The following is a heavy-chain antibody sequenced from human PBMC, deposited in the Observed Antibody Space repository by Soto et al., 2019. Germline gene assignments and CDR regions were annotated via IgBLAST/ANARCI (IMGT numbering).Heavy chain of an antibody. J-gene: IGHJ4*02. D-gene: IGHD6-13*01. CDR2: IKQDGSDK. V-gene: IGHV3-7*05. Sequence: EVQLVESGGGLVQPGGSLRLSCAASGFTFSSYWMSWVRQAPGKGLEWVANIKQDGSDKYYVDSVKGRFTISRDNAKNSLYLQMNSLTAEDTAIYYCAKVKRLAGQEWGQGTLVTVSS. CDR1: GFTFSSYW. CDR3: AKVKRLAGQE.